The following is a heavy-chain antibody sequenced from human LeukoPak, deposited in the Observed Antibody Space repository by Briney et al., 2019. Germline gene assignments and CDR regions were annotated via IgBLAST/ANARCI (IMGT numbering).Heavy chain of an antibody. D-gene: IGHD6-19*01. CDR3: VREVGRSSGQWLADAFDI. Sequence: PGGSLRLSCAASGFTFSSYAMNWVRQAPGKGLEWVSAITGSGGRTYYADSVKGRFAISRDNAKNSLYLQMNSLRADDTAVYYCVREVGRSSGQWLADAFDIWGQGTMVTVSP. CDR1: GFTFSSYA. J-gene: IGHJ3*02. V-gene: IGHV3-23*01. CDR2: ITGSGGRT.